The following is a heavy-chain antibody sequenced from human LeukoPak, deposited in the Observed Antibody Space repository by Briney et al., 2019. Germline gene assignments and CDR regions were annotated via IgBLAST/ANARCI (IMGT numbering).Heavy chain of an antibody. CDR3: AKAISVCSGGSCYSGTDY. D-gene: IGHD2-15*01. CDR1: GFTFRSYA. Sequence: GGSLRLSCAASGFTFRSYAINWVRQAPGKGLEWVPAVSGNGGSTYYADSVQGRFTISRDISNNTLYLQMNSLRAEDTAVYYCAKAISVCSGGSCYSGTDYWGQGTLVTVSS. J-gene: IGHJ4*02. CDR2: VSGNGGST. V-gene: IGHV3-23*01.